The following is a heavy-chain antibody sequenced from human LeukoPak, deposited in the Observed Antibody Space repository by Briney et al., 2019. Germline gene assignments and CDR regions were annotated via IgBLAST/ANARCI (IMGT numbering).Heavy chain of an antibody. Sequence: GGSLRLSCAASGFTFSSYGMHWVRQAPGKGLEWVAFIRYDGSNKYYADSVKGRFTISRDNSKNTLYLQMNSLRAEDTAVYYCAKVAVYSYGPSPIDQWGQGNLVTVSS. J-gene: IGHJ4*02. CDR3: AKVAVYSYGPSPIDQ. V-gene: IGHV3-30*02. CDR2: IRYDGSNK. D-gene: IGHD5-18*01. CDR1: GFTFSSYG.